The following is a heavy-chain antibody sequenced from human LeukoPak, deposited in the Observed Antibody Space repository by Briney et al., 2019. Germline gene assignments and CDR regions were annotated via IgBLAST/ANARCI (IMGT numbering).Heavy chain of an antibody. CDR3: ARGRYSSTTYYFDY. J-gene: IGHJ4*02. V-gene: IGHV3-7*03. Sequence: PGGSLRLSCAASGFTFSSYWMSWVRRAPGKGLEWVANIKKDGSETYYVDSVKGRFTISRVNARNSLYLQMNSLRAEDTAIYYCARGRYSSTTYYFDYWGQGTLVTVSS. CDR2: IKKDGSET. CDR1: GFTFSSYW. D-gene: IGHD6-13*01.